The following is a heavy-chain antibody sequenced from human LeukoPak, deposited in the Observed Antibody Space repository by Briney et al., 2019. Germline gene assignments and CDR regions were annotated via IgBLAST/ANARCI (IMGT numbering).Heavy chain of an antibody. J-gene: IGHJ4*02. CDR1: GYTFTAYY. D-gene: IGHD3-10*01. V-gene: IGHV1-2*02. CDR3: ARAYGSGSSYHPDY. Sequence: ASVKVSCTASGYTFTAYYMHWVRQAPGQGLEWMGWINPNSGGTNTSQKFQDRVTLTRDTSINTAYMELSSLRSDDTAVYYCARAYGSGSSYHPDYWGLGTLVTVSS. CDR2: INPNSGGT.